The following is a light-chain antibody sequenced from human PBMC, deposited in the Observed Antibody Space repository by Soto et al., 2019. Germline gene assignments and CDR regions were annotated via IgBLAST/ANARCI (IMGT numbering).Light chain of an antibody. CDR2: EVS. Sequence: QSALTQPPSASGSPGQSVTISCTGTSSDVGGYNYVSWYQQYPGKAPKLMIFEVSKRPSGVPDRFSGSKSGNTASLTVSGLQAEEEADYYCSSYAGSNNLGVFGGGTKLTVL. J-gene: IGLJ3*02. CDR1: SSDVGGYNY. V-gene: IGLV2-8*01. CDR3: SSYAGSNNLGV.